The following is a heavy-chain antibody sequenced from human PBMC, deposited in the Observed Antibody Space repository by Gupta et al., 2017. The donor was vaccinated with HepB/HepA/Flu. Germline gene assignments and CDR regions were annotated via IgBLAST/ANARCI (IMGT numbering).Heavy chain of an antibody. D-gene: IGHD2-2*01. CDR2: IYPGDSDT. J-gene: IGHJ4*02. V-gene: IGHV5-51*01. CDR1: GYSFTSYW. Sequence: EVQLVQSGAEVKKPGESLKISCKGSGYSFTSYWIGWVRQMPGKGLEWMGIIYPGDSDTRYSPSFQGQVTISADKSISTAYLQWSSLKASDTAMYYCARHGERYCSSTSCSWALDYWGQGTLVTVSS. CDR3: ARHGERYCSSTSCSWALDY.